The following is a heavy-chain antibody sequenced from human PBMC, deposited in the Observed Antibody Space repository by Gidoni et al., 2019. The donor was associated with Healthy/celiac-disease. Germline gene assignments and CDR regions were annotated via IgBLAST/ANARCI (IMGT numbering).Heavy chain of an antibody. CDR3: ARDPSGVSGLSFAFDI. CDR1: GGSISSGGYY. V-gene: IGHV4-31*03. CDR2: IYYSGST. D-gene: IGHD3-22*01. J-gene: IGHJ3*02. Sequence: QVQLQESGPGQVKPSQTLSLTCTVSGGSISSGGYYWSWIRQHPGKGLECIGYIYYSGSTYYNPSLKSRVTISVDTSMNQFSLNLSSVTAADTAVYYCARDPSGVSGLSFAFDIWGQGTMVTVSS.